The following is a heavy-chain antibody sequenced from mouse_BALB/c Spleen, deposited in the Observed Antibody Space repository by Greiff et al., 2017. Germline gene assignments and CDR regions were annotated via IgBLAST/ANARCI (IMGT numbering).Heavy chain of an antibody. CDR1: GYTFTDYK. CDR2: IYPYNGGT. Sequence: VQLQQSGPELVKPGASVKISCKASGYTFTDYKMHWVKQSHGKSLEWIGYIYPYNGGTGYNQKFKNKATLTVDNSSSTAYMELRSLTSEDATVDYCTRGDGYGFAYWGQGTLVTVSA. J-gene: IGHJ3*01. D-gene: IGHD2-2*01. V-gene: IGHV1S29*02. CDR3: TRGDGYGFAY.